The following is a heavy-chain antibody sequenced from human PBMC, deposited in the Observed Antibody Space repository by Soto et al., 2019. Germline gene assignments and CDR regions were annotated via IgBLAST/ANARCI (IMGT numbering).Heavy chain of an antibody. V-gene: IGHV4-59*01. Sequence: SGTPSPPPTVSCGALTRLNWHWAPPPPGKALEWIGYVYNSGSTNYNPSLKSRVTISVDTSKNQFSLKVNSVTAADTAVYYCARRAVVAVTGSLDNWLDPWGQGILVTVS. J-gene: IGHJ5*02. CDR2: VYNSGST. CDR1: CGALTRLN. D-gene: IGHD2-21*01. CDR3: ARRAVVAVTGSLDNWLDP.